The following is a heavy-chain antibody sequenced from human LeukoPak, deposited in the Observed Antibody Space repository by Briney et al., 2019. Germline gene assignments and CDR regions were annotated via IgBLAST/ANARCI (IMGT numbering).Heavy chain of an antibody. CDR1: EYTFTSYD. CDR3: ARGSWGEIAGRKSFEF. D-gene: IGHD6-6*01. Sequence: GASVKVSCKASEYTFTSYDINRVRQDTGQGLEWMGWMNPNSGNTGYAQKFQGRVTMTRVPSISTAYMELNNLTSEDTAVYYWARGSWGEIAGRKSFEFWGQGSLVTVSS. J-gene: IGHJ4*02. V-gene: IGHV1-8*01. CDR2: MNPNSGNT.